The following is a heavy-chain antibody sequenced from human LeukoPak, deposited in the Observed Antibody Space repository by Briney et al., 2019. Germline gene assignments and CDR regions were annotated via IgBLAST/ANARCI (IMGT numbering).Heavy chain of an antibody. V-gene: IGHV4-59*01. Sequence: SETLSLTCTVSGGSISSYYWSWIRQPPGKGLEWIGYIYYSGSTNYNPSLKSRVTISVDTSKNQFSLKLSSVTAADTAVYYCAREGSSGWYPGGFDPWGREPWSPSPQ. J-gene: IGHJ5*02. D-gene: IGHD6-19*01. CDR2: IYYSGST. CDR1: GGSISSYY. CDR3: AREGSSGWYPGGFDP.